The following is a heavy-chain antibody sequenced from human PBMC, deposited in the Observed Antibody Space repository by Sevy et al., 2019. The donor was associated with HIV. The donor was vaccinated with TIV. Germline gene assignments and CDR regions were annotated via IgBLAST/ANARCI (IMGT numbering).Heavy chain of an antibody. Sequence: GGSLRLSCAASGFTVSSSYMSWVRQAPGKGLEWVSVIYSGGSIYYADSVKGRFTISINNSKNMWYLQMNSLGAEDTAVYYCARDTPNYYDSSGRTPAFDYWGQGTLVTVSS. D-gene: IGHD3-22*01. J-gene: IGHJ4*02. V-gene: IGHV3-53*01. CDR3: ARDTPNYYDSSGRTPAFDY. CDR1: GFTVSSSY. CDR2: IYSGGSI.